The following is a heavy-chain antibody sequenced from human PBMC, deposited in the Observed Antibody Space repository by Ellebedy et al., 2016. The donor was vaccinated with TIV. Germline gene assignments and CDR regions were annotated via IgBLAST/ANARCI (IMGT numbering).Heavy chain of an antibody. V-gene: IGHV3-30*02. D-gene: IGHD3-10*01. CDR1: GYSFTNYW. CDR2: IRFDGNNA. Sequence: GESLKISCKTSGYSFTNYWIAWVRQAPGKGLEWVAFIRFDGNNAYYADSVKGRFTISRDNSKNTLYLQMNSLRTEDTAVHYCAKDRGNYGGAPYNGMDVWGQGTTVTVSS. J-gene: IGHJ6*02. CDR3: AKDRGNYGGAPYNGMDV.